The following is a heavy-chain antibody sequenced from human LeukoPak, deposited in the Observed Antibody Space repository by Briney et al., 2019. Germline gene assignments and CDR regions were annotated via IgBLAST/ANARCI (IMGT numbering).Heavy chain of an antibody. Sequence: GGSLRLSCAASGFTFSSYWMSWVRQAPGKGLEWVANIKQDGSEKYYVDSVKGRFTISRDNAKNSLYLQMNSLRAEDTALYYCARGVRYFDWLLAFDYWGQGTLVTVSS. CDR3: ARGVRYFDWLLAFDY. D-gene: IGHD3-9*01. V-gene: IGHV3-7*03. J-gene: IGHJ4*02. CDR2: IKQDGSEK. CDR1: GFTFSSYW.